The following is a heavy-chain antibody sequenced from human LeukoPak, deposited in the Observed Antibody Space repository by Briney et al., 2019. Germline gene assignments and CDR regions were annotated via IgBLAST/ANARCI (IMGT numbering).Heavy chain of an antibody. Sequence: PGGSLRLSCAASGFTFSNAWMNWVRQAPGKGLEWVGRITSRGDGGTIDYAAPVKGRFTISRDDSRNTLFLQMNSLQTEDTAVYYCTSHLTAPGNYWGQGTLVTVSS. CDR2: ITSRGDGGTI. V-gene: IGHV3-15*01. CDR3: TSHLTAPGNY. D-gene: IGHD1-20*01. CDR1: GFTFSNAW. J-gene: IGHJ4*02.